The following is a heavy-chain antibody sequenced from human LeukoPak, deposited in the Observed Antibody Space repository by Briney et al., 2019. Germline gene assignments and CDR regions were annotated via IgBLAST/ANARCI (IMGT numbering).Heavy chain of an antibody. CDR2: INHSGST. CDR1: GGSFSGYY. CDR3: ARDSIAVAVDPSYYSYYMDV. D-gene: IGHD6-19*01. Sequence: SETLSLTCAVYGGSFSGYYWSWIRQPPGKGLEWIGEINHSGSTNYNPSLKSRVTISVDTSKNQFSLQLNSATSEDTAVYYCARDSIAVAVDPSYYSYYMDVWGNGTTVTVSS. V-gene: IGHV4-34*01. J-gene: IGHJ6*03.